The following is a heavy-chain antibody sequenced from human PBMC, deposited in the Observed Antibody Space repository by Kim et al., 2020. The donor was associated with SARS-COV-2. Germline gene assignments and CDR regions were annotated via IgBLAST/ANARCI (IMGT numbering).Heavy chain of an antibody. CDR1: GGSFSGYY. CDR2: INHSGST. V-gene: IGHV4-34*01. CDR3: ARVSYCGGDCYPSTYYYYGMDV. J-gene: IGHJ6*02. Sequence: SETLSLTCAVYGGSFSGYYWSWIRQPPGKGLEWIGEINHSGSTNYNPSLKSRVTISVDTSKNQFSLKLSSVTAADTAVYYCARVSYCGGDCYPSTYYYYGMDVWGQGTTVTVSS. D-gene: IGHD2-21*02.